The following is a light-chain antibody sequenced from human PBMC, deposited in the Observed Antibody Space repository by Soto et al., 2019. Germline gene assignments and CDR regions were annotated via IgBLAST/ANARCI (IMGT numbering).Light chain of an antibody. J-gene: IGLJ1*01. CDR1: SSDVGGYDL. CDR2: EGS. Sequence: QSVLTQPASVSDSPGQSITISCTGTSSDVGGYDLVSWYQQHPGKAPKLMIYEGSKRPSGVSNRFSGSKSGNTTSLTISGVQAEDEADYYCCSYAGSFYVFGTGTKLTVL. CDR3: CSYAGSFYV. V-gene: IGLV2-23*01.